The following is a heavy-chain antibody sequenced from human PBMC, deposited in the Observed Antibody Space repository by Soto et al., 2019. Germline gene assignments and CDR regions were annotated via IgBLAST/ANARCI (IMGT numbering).Heavy chain of an antibody. CDR1: GYSFTSYW. Sequence: VESLKISCKGSGYSFTSYWIGWVRQMPGKGLELMGIIYPGDSDTRYSPSFQGQVTISADKSISTAYLQWSSLKASDTAMYYCARTATAGKYYYGMDVWGQGTTVTVS. CDR2: IYPGDSDT. D-gene: IGHD6-13*01. V-gene: IGHV5-51*01. J-gene: IGHJ6*02. CDR3: ARTATAGKYYYGMDV.